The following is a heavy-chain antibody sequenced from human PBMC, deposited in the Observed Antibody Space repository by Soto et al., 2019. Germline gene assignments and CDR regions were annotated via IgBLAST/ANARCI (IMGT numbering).Heavy chain of an antibody. Sequence: PGGSLRLSCAASGFTFSTYSMNWVRQAPGKGLEWISYITKSSRTIYYADSVKGRFTISRDNAKNSLYLQMNSLRAEDTAVYYCTKRYFGGSDAFDIWGQGTMVTVSS. J-gene: IGHJ3*02. V-gene: IGHV3-48*01. D-gene: IGHD3-9*01. CDR3: TKRYFGGSDAFDI. CDR1: GFTFSTYS. CDR2: ITKSSRTI.